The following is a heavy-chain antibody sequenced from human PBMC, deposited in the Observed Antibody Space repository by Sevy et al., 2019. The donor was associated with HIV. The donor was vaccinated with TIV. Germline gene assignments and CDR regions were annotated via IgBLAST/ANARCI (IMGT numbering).Heavy chain of an antibody. CDR2: INPNSDGT. J-gene: IGHJ4*02. CDR1: GYTFTAYY. V-gene: IGHV1-2*02. CDR3: ARDYDFWGGSTHLLY. D-gene: IGHD3-3*01. Sequence: ASVKVSCKASGYTFTAYYLHWVRQAPGQGLEWMGWINPNSDGTNYAQKFQDRVTMTTDTSLTTAYMELHRLTSDDTAVNYCARDYDFWGGSTHLLYWGQGTLVTVSS.